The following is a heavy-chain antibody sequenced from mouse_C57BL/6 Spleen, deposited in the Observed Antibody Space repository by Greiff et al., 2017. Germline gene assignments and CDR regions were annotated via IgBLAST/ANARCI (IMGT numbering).Heavy chain of an antibody. D-gene: IGHD2-4*01. J-gene: IGHJ1*03. CDR2: IYPRSGNT. V-gene: IGHV1-81*01. Sequence: QVQLKESGAELARPGASVKLSCKASGYTFTSYGISWVKQRTGQGLEWIGEIYPRSGNTYYNEKFKGKATLTADKSSSTAYMELRSLTSEDSAVYFCARGYDYEGYFDVWGTGTTVTVSS. CDR1: GYTFTSYG. CDR3: ARGYDYEGYFDV.